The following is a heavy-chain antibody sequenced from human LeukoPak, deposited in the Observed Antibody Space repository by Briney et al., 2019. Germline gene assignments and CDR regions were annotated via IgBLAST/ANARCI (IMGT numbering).Heavy chain of an antibody. D-gene: IGHD3-22*01. V-gene: IGHV4-59*08. J-gene: IGHJ4*02. CDR1: GGSISSHY. CDR2: LSYSGGT. CDR3: SRGSYDTPELDY. Sequence: SETLSLTCTVSGGSISSHYWSWVRETPGKGLEWVGYLSYSGGTYYNTSLKSRVTISLDTSKKQFSLMWSSVAAADTTVLYCSRGSYDTPELDYWGEGTLVSVSS.